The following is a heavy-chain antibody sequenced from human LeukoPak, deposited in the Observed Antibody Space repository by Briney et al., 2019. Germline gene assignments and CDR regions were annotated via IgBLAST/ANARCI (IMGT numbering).Heavy chain of an antibody. V-gene: IGHV5-51*01. Sequence: GESLKISCKGFGYSFTSYWIGWVRQMPGKGLEWMGIIYPGDSDTRYSPSFQGQVTISADKSISTAYLQWSSLKASDTAMYYCARYYYDSSGYEATKLDYWGQGTLVTVSS. J-gene: IGHJ4*02. CDR3: ARYYYDSSGYEATKLDY. D-gene: IGHD3-22*01. CDR2: IYPGDSDT. CDR1: GYSFTSYW.